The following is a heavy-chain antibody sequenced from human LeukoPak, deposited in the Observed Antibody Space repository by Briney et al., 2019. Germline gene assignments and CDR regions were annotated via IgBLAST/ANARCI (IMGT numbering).Heavy chain of an antibody. V-gene: IGHV1-2*02. CDR1: GYTFTDYY. J-gene: IGHJ4*02. Sequence: ASVTVSCKSSGYTFTDYYLHWVRQPPGQGLEWMGWMEPNNGGTKYAEQFQGRLTITRDTSISTAYMQLSSLRSDATAVYYCARDGESSGSDDFDYWGQGTLVTVSS. CDR3: ARDGESSGSDDFDY. D-gene: IGHD1-26*01. CDR2: MEPNNGGT.